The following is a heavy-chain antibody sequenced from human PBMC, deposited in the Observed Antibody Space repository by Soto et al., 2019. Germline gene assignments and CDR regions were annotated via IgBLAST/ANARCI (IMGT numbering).Heavy chain of an antibody. D-gene: IGHD6-13*01. V-gene: IGHV3-23*01. J-gene: IGHJ4*02. CDR1: GLTFSSYA. Sequence: EVQLLESGGGLVQPGWSLRLSCAASGLTFSSYAMNWVRQAPGKGLEWVSVISGSGGSTYYADSVKCRFTISRDNSKNTLYLQMNSLRAEDTAVYYCARRGPGTCFAYWGQGTLVTVSS. CDR3: ARRGPGTCFAY. CDR2: ISGSGGST.